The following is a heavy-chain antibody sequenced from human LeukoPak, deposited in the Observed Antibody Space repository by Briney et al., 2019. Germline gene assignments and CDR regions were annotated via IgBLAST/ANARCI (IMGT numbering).Heavy chain of an antibody. Sequence: GASVKVSCKASGYTFTGYYMHWVRQAPGQGLEWMGWINPNSGGTNYAQKFQGRVTMTADTSTSTVYMELRSLRSDDTAVYYCARVRLPIWFGELFPNSDYYYGMDVWGQGTTVTVSS. CDR1: GYTFTGYY. V-gene: IGHV1-2*02. CDR2: INPNSGGT. CDR3: ARVRLPIWFGELFPNSDYYYGMDV. J-gene: IGHJ6*02. D-gene: IGHD3-10*01.